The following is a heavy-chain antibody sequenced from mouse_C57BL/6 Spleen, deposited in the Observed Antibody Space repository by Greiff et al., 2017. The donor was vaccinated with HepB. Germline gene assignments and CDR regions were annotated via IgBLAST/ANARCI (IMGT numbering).Heavy chain of an antibody. CDR2: IDPSDSYT. CDR1: GYTFTSYW. J-gene: IGHJ2*01. Sequence: VQLQQPGAELVKPGASVKLSCKASGYTFTSYWMQWVKQRPGQGLEWIGEIDPSDSYTNYNQKFKGKATLTVDTSSSTAYMQLSSLTSEDSAVYYCARSGGYASFDYWGQGTTLTVSS. D-gene: IGHD2-2*01. V-gene: IGHV1-50*01. CDR3: ARSGGYASFDY.